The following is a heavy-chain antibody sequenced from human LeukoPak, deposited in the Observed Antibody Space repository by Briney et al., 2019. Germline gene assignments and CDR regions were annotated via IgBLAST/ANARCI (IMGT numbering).Heavy chain of an antibody. CDR1: GSSISSYY. J-gene: IGHJ4*02. CDR3: ASLDYGSGGYYFDY. CDR2: IYYSGST. V-gene: IGHV4-59*08. D-gene: IGHD3-10*01. Sequence: SETLSLTCTVSGSSISSYYWSWIRQPPGKGLEWIGYIYYSGSTNYNPSLKSRVTISVDTSKNQFSLKLSSVTAADTAVYYCASLDYGSGGYYFDYWGQGTLVTVSS.